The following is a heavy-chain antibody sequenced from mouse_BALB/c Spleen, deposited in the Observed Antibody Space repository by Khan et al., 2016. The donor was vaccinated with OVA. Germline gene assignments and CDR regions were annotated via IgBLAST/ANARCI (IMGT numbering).Heavy chain of an antibody. Sequence: EVELVESGPGLVKPSQSLSLTCTVTGYSITSDYAWNWLRHSPGNKLEWMVYISYSGSNNYNPSLKSRISITRDTSNNQFFLQLNAVTTEDTATDYCARDGSRYNYAMDYWGQGTSVTVSS. CDR1: GYSITSDYA. CDR2: ISYSGSN. D-gene: IGHD2-3*01. V-gene: IGHV3-2*02. CDR3: ARDGSRYNYAMDY. J-gene: IGHJ4*01.